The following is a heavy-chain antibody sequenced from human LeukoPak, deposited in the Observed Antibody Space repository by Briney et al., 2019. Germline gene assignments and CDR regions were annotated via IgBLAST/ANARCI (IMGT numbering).Heavy chain of an antibody. D-gene: IGHD6-13*01. Sequence: SGRSLRLSCAASGFTFDDYAMPWVRQAPGKGLEWVSGISWNSGSIGYADSVKGRFTISRDNAKNSLYLQMNSLRAEDTALYYCAKDRGSGIAAAGTSFQSWFDPWGQGTLVTVSS. J-gene: IGHJ5*02. CDR3: AKDRGSGIAAAGTSFQSWFDP. V-gene: IGHV3-9*01. CDR1: GFTFDDYA. CDR2: ISWNSGSI.